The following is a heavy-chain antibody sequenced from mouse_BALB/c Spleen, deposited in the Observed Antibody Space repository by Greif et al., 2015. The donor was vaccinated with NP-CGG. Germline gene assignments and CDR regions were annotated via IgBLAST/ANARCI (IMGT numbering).Heavy chain of an antibody. D-gene: IGHD1-1*01. CDR3: ARYNYGSRYYFDY. J-gene: IGHJ2*01. V-gene: IGHV1-14*01. Sequence: EVQGVESGPELVKPGASVKMSCKASGYTFTSYVMHWVKQKPGQGLEWIGYINPYNDGTKYNEKFKGKATLTSDKSSSTAYMELSSLTSEDSAVYYCARYNYGSRYYFDYWGQGTTLTVSS. CDR2: INPYNDGT. CDR1: GYTFTSYV.